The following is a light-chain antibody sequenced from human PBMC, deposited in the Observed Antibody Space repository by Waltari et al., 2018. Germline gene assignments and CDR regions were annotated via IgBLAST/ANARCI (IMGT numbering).Light chain of an antibody. CDR3: YCAIDNYKRD. J-gene: IGLJ2*01. Sequence: SSELTQPSSVSVSPWQTARITCSGAVLAKKYVRWFQQKPGQAPQLIIYKDNERPSGIPDGFSGSSSGTTVTLSIRGAQVDDEAVYYCYCAIDNYKRDFGGGTKLTVL. CDR1: VLAKKY. CDR2: KDN. V-gene: IGLV3-27*01.